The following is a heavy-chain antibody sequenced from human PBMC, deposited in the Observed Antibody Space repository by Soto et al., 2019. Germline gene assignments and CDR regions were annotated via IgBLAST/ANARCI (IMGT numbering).Heavy chain of an antibody. Sequence: EVQLVESGGGLVQPGGSLRLSCAASGFTFSSYWMSWVRQAPGKGVEWVANIKQDGSEKYYVDSVKGRFTISRDNAKNSLYLQMNSLRAEDTAVYYCARDGNTVTPQFDYWGQGTLVTVSS. CDR1: GFTFSSYW. CDR2: IKQDGSEK. CDR3: ARDGNTVTPQFDY. D-gene: IGHD4-17*01. V-gene: IGHV3-7*01. J-gene: IGHJ4*02.